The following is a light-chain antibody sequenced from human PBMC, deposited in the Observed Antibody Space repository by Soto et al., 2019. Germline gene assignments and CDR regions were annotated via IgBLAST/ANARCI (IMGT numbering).Light chain of an antibody. CDR1: SSDVGGYNY. CDR2: EVS. Sequence: QSALTQPPSASGSPGQSVTISCTGTSSDVGGYNYVSWYQQHPGKAPKLMIYEVSKRPSGVPDRFSGSKSGITASLTVSGLQAEDEADYYCSSYAGSNVVFGGGTKVPVL. CDR3: SSYAGSNVV. J-gene: IGLJ2*01. V-gene: IGLV2-8*01.